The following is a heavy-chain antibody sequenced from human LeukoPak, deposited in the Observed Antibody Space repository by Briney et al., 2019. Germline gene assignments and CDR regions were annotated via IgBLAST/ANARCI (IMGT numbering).Heavy chain of an antibody. Sequence: PGGSLRLSCAASGFTFSSCGMTWVRQAPGKGLEWVSSISGSEDGTYYADSVKGRFTISRDNSKNTLYLQMNSLRAEDTAVYYCAKRGPIYSSSPGNYFDYWGQGTLVTVSS. CDR2: ISGSEDGT. J-gene: IGHJ4*02. CDR3: AKRGPIYSSSPGNYFDY. V-gene: IGHV3-23*01. CDR1: GFTFSSCG. D-gene: IGHD6-6*01.